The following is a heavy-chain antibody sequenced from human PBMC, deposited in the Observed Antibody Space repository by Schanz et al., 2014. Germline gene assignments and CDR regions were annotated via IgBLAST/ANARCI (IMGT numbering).Heavy chain of an antibody. CDR3: ASSRTRYCSSTSCVPGAFDF. Sequence: QVQLVESGGGVVQPGRSLRLSCATSGLNFDYYGMNWVRQAPGKGLEWVANIGYDGSEKYYVDSVKGRFTISRDNAKNSLFLQMNSLRAEDTAVYYCASSRTRYCSSTSCVPGAFDFWGQGTLVTVSS. CDR2: IGYDGSEK. CDR1: GLNFDYYG. V-gene: IGHV3-33*03. D-gene: IGHD2-2*01. J-gene: IGHJ3*01.